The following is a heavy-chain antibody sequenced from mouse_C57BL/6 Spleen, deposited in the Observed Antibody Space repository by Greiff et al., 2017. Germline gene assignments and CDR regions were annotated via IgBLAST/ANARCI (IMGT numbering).Heavy chain of an antibody. Sequence: EVQLQQSGPELVKPGASVKISCKASGYTFTDYYMNWVKQSNGKSLEWIGDINPNNGGTSYNQKFKGKAKLTVDKSSSTAYMELRSLTSEDSAVYYCARDWDYWGQGTSVTVSS. V-gene: IGHV1-26*01. J-gene: IGHJ4*01. CDR2: INPNNGGT. CDR1: GYTFTDYY. CDR3: ARDWDY.